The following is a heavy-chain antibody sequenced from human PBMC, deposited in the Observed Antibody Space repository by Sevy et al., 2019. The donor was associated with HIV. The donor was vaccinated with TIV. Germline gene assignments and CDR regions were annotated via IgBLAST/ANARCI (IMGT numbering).Heavy chain of an antibody. D-gene: IGHD4-17*01. CDR3: ARLTTKPTSDLYGMDV. Sequence: ASVKVSCKASGYIFTDYYIHWVRQAPGQGLEWMAWINSDSGVTNYAQRFQGVVTVTRDTSLNTAYLDLSRLKSNDTAIYFGARLTTKPTSDLYGMDVWGQGTTVTVSS. V-gene: IGHV1-2*02. CDR1: GYIFTDYY. J-gene: IGHJ6*02. CDR2: INSDSGVT.